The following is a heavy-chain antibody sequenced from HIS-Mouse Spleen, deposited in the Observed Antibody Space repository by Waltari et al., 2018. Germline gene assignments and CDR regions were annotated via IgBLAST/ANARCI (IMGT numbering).Heavy chain of an antibody. CDR2: IYHSGST. CDR1: GDSISRVYY. CDR3: ARALEYSSSWYYYYYGMDV. D-gene: IGHD6-13*01. Sequence: QVQLQESGPGLVKPSETRSLTCTVSGDSISRVYYWGWIWQPPGKGLEWIGSIYHSGSTYYNPSLKSRVTISVDTSKNQFSLKLSSVTAADTAVYYCARALEYSSSWYYYYYGMDVWGQGTTVTVSS. V-gene: IGHV4-38-2*02. J-gene: IGHJ6*02.